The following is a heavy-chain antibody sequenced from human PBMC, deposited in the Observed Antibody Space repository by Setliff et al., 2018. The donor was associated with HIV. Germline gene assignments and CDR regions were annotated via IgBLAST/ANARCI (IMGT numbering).Heavy chain of an antibody. J-gene: IGHJ4*02. CDR3: SNWNTTIDADS. Sequence: PSETLSLTCAVYGGSVSGHYWGWFRQPPGKGLEWIGEITPSGATNYLPSLKSRVTMSLDTSKNQFSLKLISVTAADTALYYCSNWNTTIDADSWGQGTLVTSPQ. D-gene: IGHD5-18*01. CDR1: GGSVSGHY. CDR2: ITPSGAT. V-gene: IGHV4-34*01.